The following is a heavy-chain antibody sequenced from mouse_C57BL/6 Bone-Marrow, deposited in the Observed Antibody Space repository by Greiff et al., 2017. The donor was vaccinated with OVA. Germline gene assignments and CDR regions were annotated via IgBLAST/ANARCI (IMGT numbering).Heavy chain of an antibody. CDR2: IDPSASYT. CDR3: AREGTLYYFDY. D-gene: IGHD3-3*01. V-gene: IGHV1-69*01. Sequence: QVQLQQPGAELVMPGASVKLSCKASGYTFTSYWLHWVKQRPGQGLEWIGEIDPSASYTNYNQKFKGKSTLTVDKSSSTAYMQLSSLTSEDSAVYYCAREGTLYYFDYWGQGTTLTVSS. J-gene: IGHJ2*01. CDR1: GYTFTSYW.